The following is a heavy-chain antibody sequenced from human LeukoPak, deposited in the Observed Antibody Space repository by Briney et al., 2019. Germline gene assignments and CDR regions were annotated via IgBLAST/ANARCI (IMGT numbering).Heavy chain of an antibody. CDR3: ARDFKRARYSATGYSFDY. V-gene: IGHV3-74*01. CDR1: GFTFSSYA. Sequence: GGSLRLSCAASGFTFSSYAMHWVRQAPGKGLVWVSRINTEGSSTNFADSVKGRFTISRDNAKNTLYLQMNSLRAEDTAVYYCARDFKRARYSATGYSFDYWGQGTPVTVSS. CDR2: INTEGSST. D-gene: IGHD5-12*01. J-gene: IGHJ4*02.